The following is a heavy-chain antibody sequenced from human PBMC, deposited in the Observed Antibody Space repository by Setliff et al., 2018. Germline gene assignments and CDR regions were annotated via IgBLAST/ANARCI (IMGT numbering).Heavy chain of an antibody. J-gene: IGHJ3*02. CDR2: IHNDGTST. D-gene: IGHD1-26*01. V-gene: IGHV3-74*01. CDR1: GFTFSRYW. CDR3: TRDWGGVGATNAFDI. Sequence: PGGSLRLSCEASGFTFSRYWMHWVRQAPGKGLVWVSHIHNDGTSTSYADSVKGRFTISRDNAKNTVYLEMNRLRAEDTAIYYCTRDWGGVGATNAFDIWGKGTMVT.